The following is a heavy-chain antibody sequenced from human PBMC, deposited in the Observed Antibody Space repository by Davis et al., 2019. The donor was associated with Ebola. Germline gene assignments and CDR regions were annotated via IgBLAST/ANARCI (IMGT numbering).Heavy chain of an antibody. J-gene: IGHJ5*02. CDR2: ISGSGSTI. CDR1: GFTFSSYA. CDR3: ARVVVEYYYDSSGYSASRWFDP. V-gene: IGHV3-23*01. Sequence: GGSLRLSCAASGFTFSSYAMSWVRQAPGKGLEWVSAISGSGSTIYYADSVKGRFTISRDNAKNSLYLQMNSLRAEDTAVYYCARVVVEYYYDSSGYSASRWFDPWGQGTLVTVSS. D-gene: IGHD3-22*01.